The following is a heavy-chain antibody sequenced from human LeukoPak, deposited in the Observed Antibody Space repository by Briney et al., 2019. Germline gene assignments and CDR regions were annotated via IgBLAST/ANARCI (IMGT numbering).Heavy chain of an antibody. CDR2: MYYSGST. J-gene: IGHJ4*02. CDR3: GGGGTYSQFDY. V-gene: IGHV4-59*01. CDR1: GGSIRSYY. D-gene: IGHD1-26*01. Sequence: PSETLSLTCAVSGGSIRSYYWNWVRQPPGKGLEWIGYMYYSGSTNYNPSLKSRVTISGDTSNNQFSLKLNSVAAADTAVYYCGGGGTYSQFDYWGQGTLVTVSS.